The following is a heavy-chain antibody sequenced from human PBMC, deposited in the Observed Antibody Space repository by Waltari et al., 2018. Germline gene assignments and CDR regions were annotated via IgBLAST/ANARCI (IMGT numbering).Heavy chain of an antibody. CDR2: IRDDGSNK. V-gene: IGHV3-30*02. Sequence: QVQLVESGGGVVQPGGSLRLSCAASGFTFSSYGMHWVRQAPGKGLEWVAFIRDDGSNKYYADSVKGRFTISRDNSKNTLYLQMNSLRAEDTAVYYCAKDRFLEWTPHWGQGTLVTVSS. J-gene: IGHJ4*02. CDR3: AKDRFLEWTPH. CDR1: GFTFSSYG. D-gene: IGHD3-3*01.